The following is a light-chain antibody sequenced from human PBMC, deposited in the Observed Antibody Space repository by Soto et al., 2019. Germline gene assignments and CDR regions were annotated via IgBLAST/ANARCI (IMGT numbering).Light chain of an antibody. Sequence: EIVKTQSPATLSVSPGERATLSCRASQSVNSNLAWYQHKPGQAPRLLIYAASTRATGIPARFSGSGSGTEFTLTIDSLQSEDFALYYCQQYNNWPPEVTFGPGTRVDIK. CDR1: QSVNSN. CDR3: QQYNNWPPEVT. V-gene: IGKV3-15*01. J-gene: IGKJ3*01. CDR2: AAS.